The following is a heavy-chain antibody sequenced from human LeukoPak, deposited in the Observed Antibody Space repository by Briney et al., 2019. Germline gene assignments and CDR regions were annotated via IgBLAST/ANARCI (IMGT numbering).Heavy chain of an antibody. CDR3: ARAVGNSRNDS. J-gene: IGHJ4*02. CDR1: GFTFSNYG. Sequence: GGSLRLSCGASGFTFSNYGMNWVRQTPEKGLEWVSSISHTSLNIYYTDSVKGRFTISRDNAKNSLYLQMSGLRAEDTAVYYCARAVGNSRNDSWGQGTLVTVSS. CDR2: ISHTSLNI. V-gene: IGHV3-21*01. D-gene: IGHD4-23*01.